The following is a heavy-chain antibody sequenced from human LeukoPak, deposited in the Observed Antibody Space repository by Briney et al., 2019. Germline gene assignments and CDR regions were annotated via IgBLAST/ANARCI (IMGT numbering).Heavy chain of an antibody. J-gene: IGHJ5*02. CDR1: GGSISGYY. Sequence: SETLSLTCTVSGGSISGYYWSWIRQPPGKGLEWIGFIYYSGSTNYNPSLKSRVTISVDTSKNQFCLKLRSVTAADTAVYYCARSEISATMNNWFDPWGKGTLVTVSS. D-gene: IGHD2-15*01. V-gene: IGHV4-59*01. CDR2: IYYSGST. CDR3: ARSEISATMNNWFDP.